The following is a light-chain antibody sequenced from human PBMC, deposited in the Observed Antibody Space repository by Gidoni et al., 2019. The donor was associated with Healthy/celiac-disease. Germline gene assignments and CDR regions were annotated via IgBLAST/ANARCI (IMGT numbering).Light chain of an antibody. CDR1: QGISKS. CDR3: QKYNSATRT. CDR2: AAS. V-gene: IGKV1-27*01. Sequence: DIQMPQSPSSLSASVGDRVTITCRASQGISKSLAWYQQKPGKVPKLLIYAASTLQSGVPARFSGSGSGTEFTLTISSLQPEDVATYFCQKYNSATRTFGQGTKVEIK. J-gene: IGKJ1*01.